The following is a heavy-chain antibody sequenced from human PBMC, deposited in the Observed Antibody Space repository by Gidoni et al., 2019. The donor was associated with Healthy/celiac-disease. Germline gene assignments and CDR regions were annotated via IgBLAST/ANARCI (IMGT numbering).Heavy chain of an antibody. V-gene: IGHV4-31*03. J-gene: IGHJ4*02. D-gene: IGHD7-27*01. CDR1: GGSISSGGYY. CDR3: ARDPGVGIGPHYFDY. Sequence: QVQLQESGPGLVKPSQTLSLTCTVSGGSISSGGYYWSWIRQHPGKGLEWIGYIYYSGSTYYNPSLKSRVTISVDTSKNQFSLKLSSVTAADTAVYYCARDPGVGIGPHYFDYWGQGTLVTVSS. CDR2: IYYSGST.